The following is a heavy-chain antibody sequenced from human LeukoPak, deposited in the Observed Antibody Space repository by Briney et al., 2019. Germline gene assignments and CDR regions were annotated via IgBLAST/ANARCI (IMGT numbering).Heavy chain of an antibody. Sequence: ASVKLSCKASGYTFTSYGISWVRQAPGQGLEWMGWISAYNGNTNYAQKLQGRVTMTTDTSTSTAYMELRSLRSDDTAVYYCARDRATVTTGWFDPWGQGTLVTVSS. D-gene: IGHD4-17*01. J-gene: IGHJ5*02. CDR2: ISAYNGNT. CDR1: GYTFTSYG. V-gene: IGHV1-18*01. CDR3: ARDRATVTTGWFDP.